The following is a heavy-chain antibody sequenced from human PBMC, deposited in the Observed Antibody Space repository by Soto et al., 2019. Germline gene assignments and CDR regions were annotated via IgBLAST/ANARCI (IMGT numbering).Heavy chain of an antibody. D-gene: IGHD3-22*01. CDR3: AGDRDYYDSSGYYYFDY. Sequence: GGSLRLSCAASGFTFSSYGMHWVRQAPGKGLEWVAVIWYDGSNKYYADSVKGRFTISRDNSKNTLYLQMNSLRAEDTAVYYCAGDRDYYDSSGYYYFDYWGQGTLVTVSS. CDR2: IWYDGSNK. J-gene: IGHJ4*02. CDR1: GFTFSSYG. V-gene: IGHV3-33*01.